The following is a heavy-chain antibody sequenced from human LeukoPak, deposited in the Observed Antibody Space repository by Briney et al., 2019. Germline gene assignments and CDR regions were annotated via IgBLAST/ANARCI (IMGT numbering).Heavy chain of an antibody. D-gene: IGHD3-10*01. V-gene: IGHV3-7*01. J-gene: IGHJ6*02. CDR3: ARDLSPMVRPGYYYYYGMDV. Sequence: PGGSLRLSCEGSGFTFSNYWMGWVRQAPGKGLQWVANIKTDGSEKYYVDSVKGRFTISRDNAKNSLYLQMNSLRAEDTAVYYCARDLSPMVRPGYYYYYGMDVWGQGTTVTVSS. CDR1: GFTFSNYW. CDR2: IKTDGSEK.